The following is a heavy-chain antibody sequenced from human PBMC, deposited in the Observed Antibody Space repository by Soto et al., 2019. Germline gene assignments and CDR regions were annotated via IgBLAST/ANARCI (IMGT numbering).Heavy chain of an antibody. J-gene: IGHJ6*02. CDR3: ARGDYDFWSGYSRPYYYYGMDV. V-gene: IGHV1-8*01. D-gene: IGHD3-3*01. CDR2: MNPNSGNT. Sequence: QVQLVQSGAEVKKPGASVKVSCKASGYTFTSYDINWVRQATGQGLEWMGWMNPNSGNTGYAQKFQGRVTMTRNTSISTAYMELSGLRSEDTAVYYCARGDYDFWSGYSRPYYYYGMDVWGQGTTVTVSS. CDR1: GYTFTSYD.